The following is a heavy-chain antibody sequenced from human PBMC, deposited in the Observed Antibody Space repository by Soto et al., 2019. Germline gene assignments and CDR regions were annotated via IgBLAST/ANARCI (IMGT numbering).Heavy chain of an antibody. Sequence: QVQLQESGPGLVKPSETLSLTCTVSGGSISSYYWSWIRQPPGKGLGWIGCIYYSGSTNYNPSLKSRVTISVDASKNQFSLKLSSVTAADTAVYYCARDSRYYDSSRYLPYYYGMDVWGQGTTVTVSS. D-gene: IGHD3-22*01. CDR2: IYYSGST. V-gene: IGHV4-59*01. CDR3: ARDSRYYDSSRYLPYYYGMDV. CDR1: GGSISSYY. J-gene: IGHJ6*02.